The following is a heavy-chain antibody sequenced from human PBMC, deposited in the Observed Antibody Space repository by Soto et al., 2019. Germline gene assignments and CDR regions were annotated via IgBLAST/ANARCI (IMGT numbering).Heavy chain of an antibody. J-gene: IGHJ3*01. CDR2: IWYDGSNE. D-gene: IGHD4-17*01. CDR3: AREVYGDYGDAFDL. CDR1: GFIFSSYG. Sequence: QVQLVESGGGVVQPGRSLRLSCAASGFIFSSYGMHWVRQAPGKGLEWVAVIWYDGSNEDYVDSVRGRFTISRDNSNIRLYLQMNSLRAEDTALYYCAREVYGDYGDAFDLWGQGTMVTVSS. V-gene: IGHV3-33*01.